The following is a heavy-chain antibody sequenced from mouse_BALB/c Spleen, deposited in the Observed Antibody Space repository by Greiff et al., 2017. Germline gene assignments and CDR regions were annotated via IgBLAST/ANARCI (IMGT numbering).Heavy chain of an antibody. CDR2: INPSNGGT. CDR1: GYTFTSYY. J-gene: IGHJ3*01. V-gene: IGHV1S81*02. CDR3: TRGPFAY. Sequence: VKLQQSGAELVKPGASVKLSCKASGYTFTSYYMYWVKQRPGQGLEWIGEINPSNGGTNFNEKFKSKATLTVDKSSSTAYMQLSSLTSEDSAVYYCTRGPFAYWGQGTLVTVSA.